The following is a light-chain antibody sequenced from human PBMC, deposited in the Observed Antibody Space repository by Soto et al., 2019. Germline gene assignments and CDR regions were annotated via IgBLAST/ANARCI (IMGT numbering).Light chain of an antibody. CDR3: QQYNIRPYT. CDR1: QTVRNNY. V-gene: IGKV3-20*01. Sequence: EFGLTQSPGTLSLSPGERATLSCRASQTVRNNYLAWYQQKLGQAPRLLIYDASSRATGIPDRFSGGGSGTDFTLTISRLESADFAVYYCQQYNIRPYTVGQGTKVDSK. J-gene: IGKJ2*01. CDR2: DAS.